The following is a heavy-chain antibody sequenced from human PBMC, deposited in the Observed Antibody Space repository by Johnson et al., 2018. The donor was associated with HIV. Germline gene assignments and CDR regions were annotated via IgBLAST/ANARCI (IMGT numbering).Heavy chain of an antibody. Sequence: QVQLVESGGGVVQPGGSLRLSCAASGFTFSSYGMHWVRQAPGKGLEWVAFIRYDGSNKYYADSVKGRFTISRDNSKNTLYLQMNSLRAEDTAVYYCAREGEDAFDIWGQGTMVTVSS. J-gene: IGHJ3*02. D-gene: IGHD1-26*01. CDR1: GFTFSSYG. CDR3: AREGEDAFDI. V-gene: IGHV3-30*02. CDR2: IRYDGSNK.